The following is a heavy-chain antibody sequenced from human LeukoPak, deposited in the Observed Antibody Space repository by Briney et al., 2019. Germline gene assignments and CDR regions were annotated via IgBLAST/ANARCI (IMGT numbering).Heavy chain of an antibody. V-gene: IGHV3-64D*06. J-gene: IGHJ4*01. CDR2: ISSNGGST. D-gene: IGHD2-21*01. CDR3: ASSYCGGTLCYDHY. CDR1: GFTFSSYA. Sequence: GGSLRLSCSASGFTFSSYAMHWVRQAPGKGLEYVSAISSNGGSTYYADSVKGRFTISRDNSKNTLYLQMSSLRAEDTAVYYCASSYCGGTLCYDHYWGHGTLVTVSS.